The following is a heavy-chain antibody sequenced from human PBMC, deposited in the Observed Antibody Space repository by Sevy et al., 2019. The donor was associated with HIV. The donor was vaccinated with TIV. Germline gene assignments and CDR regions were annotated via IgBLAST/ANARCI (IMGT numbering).Heavy chain of an antibody. CDR3: TRVDYYDTSASQY. CDR2: ISSASSYR. Sequence: GGSLRLSCAASGFTFRDYSMNWVRQAPGQGLEWVSSISSASSYRKYGDSVKGRFTISRDKAKNLLYLDLNSLRVEDTAVYYCTRVDYYDTSASQYWGQGTLVTVSS. CDR1: GFTFRDYS. V-gene: IGHV3-21*06. D-gene: IGHD3-22*01. J-gene: IGHJ4*02.